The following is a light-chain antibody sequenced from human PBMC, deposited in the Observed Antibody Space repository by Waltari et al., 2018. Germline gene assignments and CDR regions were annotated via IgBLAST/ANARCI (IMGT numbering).Light chain of an antibody. CDR3: QQRANWPPLT. CDR1: QSVYNF. V-gene: IGKV3-11*01. CDR2: EAS. J-gene: IGKJ4*01. Sequence: EVVLTQSPATLSLSPGERVTLSCRASQSVYNFLAWYQQKPGQAPRLLIYEASQRATGIPARFSGSGSGTDFTLTISNVEPEDVAIYYCQQRANWPPLTFGGGTKVEIK.